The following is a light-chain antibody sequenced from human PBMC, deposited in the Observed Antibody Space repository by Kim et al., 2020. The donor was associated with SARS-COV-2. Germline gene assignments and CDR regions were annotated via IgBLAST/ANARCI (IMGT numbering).Light chain of an antibody. CDR2: DAS. J-gene: IGKJ4*01. V-gene: IGKV3-11*01. Sequence: EIVLTQSPPTLSLSPGERATLSCRANQSVSNFLAWYQQKPGQTPRLLIFDASTRATGIPARFSGSGSGTDFTLTISSLEPEDFAVYYCQQRRTWPLTFGGGTKMDIK. CDR1: QSVSNF. CDR3: QQRRTWPLT.